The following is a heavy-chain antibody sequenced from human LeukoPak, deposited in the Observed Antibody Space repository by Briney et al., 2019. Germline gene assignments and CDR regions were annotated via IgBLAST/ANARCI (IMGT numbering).Heavy chain of an antibody. CDR2: IYYSGST. D-gene: IGHD3-16*01. CDR3: ARAYYDYVWGSLAYFDY. CDR1: GVSISSGNYY. Sequence: PSETLSLTCTVSGVSISSGNYYWSWIRQPPGKGLEWIEYIYYSGSTYYNPSLKSRITISVDTSKNQFSLRLSSVTAADTAVYYCARAYYDYVWGSLAYFDYWGQGTLVTVSS. V-gene: IGHV4-30-4*01. J-gene: IGHJ4*02.